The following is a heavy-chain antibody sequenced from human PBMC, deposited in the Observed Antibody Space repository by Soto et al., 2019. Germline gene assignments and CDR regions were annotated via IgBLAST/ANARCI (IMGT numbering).Heavy chain of an antibody. V-gene: IGHV1-8*01. J-gene: IGHJ6*03. D-gene: IGHD2-2*01. CDR2: MNPNSGNT. Sequence: GASVKVSCKASGYTFTSYDINWVRQATGQGLEWMGWMNPNSGNTGYAQKFQGRVTMTRNTSISTAYMELSSLRSEDTAVYYCARVYCSSTSCLGGYYYYMDVWGKGTTVTVSS. CDR3: ARVYCSSTSCLGGYYYYMDV. CDR1: GYTFTSYD.